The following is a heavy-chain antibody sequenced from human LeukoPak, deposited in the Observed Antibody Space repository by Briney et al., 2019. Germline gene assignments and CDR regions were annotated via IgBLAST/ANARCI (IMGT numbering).Heavy chain of an antibody. V-gene: IGHV3-23*01. CDR2: ISGSGGST. Sequence: PGGSLRLSCAASGFTFSSYAMSWVRQAPGKGLEWVSAISGSGGSTYYADSVKGRFTISRDNSKNTLYLQMNSLRAEDTAVYYCAKPVTYTFYCSSTSCYDAFDIWGQGTMVTVSS. CDR1: GFTFSSYA. CDR3: AKPVTYTFYCSSTSCYDAFDI. J-gene: IGHJ3*02. D-gene: IGHD2-2*01.